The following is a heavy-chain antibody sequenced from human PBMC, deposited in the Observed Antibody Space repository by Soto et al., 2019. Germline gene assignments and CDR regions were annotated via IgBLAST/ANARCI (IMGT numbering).Heavy chain of an antibody. J-gene: IGHJ5*02. D-gene: IGHD4-17*01. CDR2: IRHNGGT. CDR3: AGGADYGDYDA. V-gene: IGHV4-34*01. Sequence: QVQLRQWGAGLLKPSETLSLTCEVSGGSFSDYQWTWIRQSPEKGLEWIGEIRHNGGTNSKPSLRSRLTMSIDTSKNQFSLNLSSVTSADTAVYFCAGGADYGDYDAWGQGILVTVSS. CDR1: GGSFSDYQ.